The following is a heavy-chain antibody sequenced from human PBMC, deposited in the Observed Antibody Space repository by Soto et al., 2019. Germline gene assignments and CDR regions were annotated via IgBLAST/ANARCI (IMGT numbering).Heavy chain of an antibody. Sequence: QVLLVQSGPEVKMPGASVKVSCKTSGYTFNTFGISWVRQAPGQAPEWVGWISPNNDNTHFAQKFQGRVTMTTDTSTRSVFMELRSLKSDDSAVYYCARDDCFGSPCYIGDYWGQGTLVTVSS. CDR3: ARDDCFGSPCYIGDY. V-gene: IGHV1-18*01. CDR2: ISPNNDNT. CDR1: GYTFNTFG. D-gene: IGHD2-15*01. J-gene: IGHJ4*02.